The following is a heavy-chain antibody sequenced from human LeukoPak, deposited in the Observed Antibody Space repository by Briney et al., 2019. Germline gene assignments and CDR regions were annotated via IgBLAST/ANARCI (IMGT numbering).Heavy chain of an antibody. CDR3: ARGVVAVGGTWYFDY. D-gene: IGHD6-19*01. Sequence: PGGSLRLSCAASGFTLSIYRTSWVRQAPGKGLEWVANIKQDGSENYYVASVKGRFTISRDNAENSLYLQMNSRRAEDTAVYYCARGVVAVGGTWYFDYWGQGTLVTVSS. J-gene: IGHJ4*02. CDR2: IKQDGSEN. CDR1: GFTLSIYR. V-gene: IGHV3-7*01.